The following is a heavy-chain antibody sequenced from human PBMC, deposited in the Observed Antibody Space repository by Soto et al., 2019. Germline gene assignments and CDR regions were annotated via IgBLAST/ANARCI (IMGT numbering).Heavy chain of an antibody. Sequence: QVQLVESGGGVVQPGRSLRLSCAASGFTFSSYAMHWVRQAPGKGLEWVAVISYDGSNKYYADSVKGRFTISRDNSKNTLYLQMNSLRAEDTAVYYCARDQYSSSWYRPFNGMDVSGQGTTVTVSS. V-gene: IGHV3-30-3*01. CDR2: ISYDGSNK. CDR1: GFTFSSYA. D-gene: IGHD6-13*01. CDR3: ARDQYSSSWYRPFNGMDV. J-gene: IGHJ6*02.